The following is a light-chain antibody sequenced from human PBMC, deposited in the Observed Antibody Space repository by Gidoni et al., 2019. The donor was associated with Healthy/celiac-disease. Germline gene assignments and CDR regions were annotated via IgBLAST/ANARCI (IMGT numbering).Light chain of an antibody. V-gene: IGKV3-11*01. CDR1: QSVSSY. Sequence: ELVLTQSPATLSLSPGERATLSCRASQSVSSYLAWYQQKPGQAHRLLIDDASNRATGIPARFSGSGSGTDFTLTISRLEPEDFAVYDCQQRSNWPRQLTFGGGTKVEIK. J-gene: IGKJ4*01. CDR2: DAS. CDR3: QQRSNWPRQLT.